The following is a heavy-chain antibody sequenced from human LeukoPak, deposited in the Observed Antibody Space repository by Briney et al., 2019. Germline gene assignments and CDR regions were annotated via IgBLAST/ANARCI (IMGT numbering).Heavy chain of an antibody. CDR1: GFTSSSYW. D-gene: IGHD3-22*01. Sequence: GGSLRLSCAASGFTSSSYWMHWVRQAPGKGLVWVSRINSDGSNTNYADSVKGRSTISRDNAKNTVYLQMNSLRAEDTAVYYCANVVVITPDAFDIWGQGTMVTVSS. J-gene: IGHJ3*02. V-gene: IGHV3-74*01. CDR2: INSDGSNT. CDR3: ANVVVITPDAFDI.